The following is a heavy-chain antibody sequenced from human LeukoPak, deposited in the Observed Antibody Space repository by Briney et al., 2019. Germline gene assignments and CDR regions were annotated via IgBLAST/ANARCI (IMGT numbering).Heavy chain of an antibody. CDR1: GFTFSSYG. D-gene: IGHD3-10*01. J-gene: IGHJ4*02. CDR2: IWYDGSNK. V-gene: IGHV3-33*01. CDR3: ARDGPGSGSYVY. Sequence: PGGSLRLSCAASGFTFSSYGMHWVRQAPGKGLEWVAVIWYDGSNKYYADSVKGRFTISRDNSKNTLYLQMNSLRAEDTAVYYCARDGPGSGSYVYWGQGTLVTVSS.